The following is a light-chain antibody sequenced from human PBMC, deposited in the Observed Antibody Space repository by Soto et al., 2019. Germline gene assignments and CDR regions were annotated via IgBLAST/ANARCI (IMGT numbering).Light chain of an antibody. CDR2: GAS. CDR3: QQYNNWPPGLT. Sequence: EIVVTQSPATLSVSPGERAALSCRASQSVSSNLAWYQHKPGQAPRLLIYGASTRATGIPARFSGSGSGTEFTLTISSLQSEDFAVYYCQQYNNWPPGLTFGGGTRVEIK. J-gene: IGKJ4*01. CDR1: QSVSSN. V-gene: IGKV3-15*01.